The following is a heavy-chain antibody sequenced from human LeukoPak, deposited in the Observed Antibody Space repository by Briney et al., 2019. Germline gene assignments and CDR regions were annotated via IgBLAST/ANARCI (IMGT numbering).Heavy chain of an antibody. V-gene: IGHV3-23*01. Sequence: PGGSLRLSCAASGFTFSSYAMSWVRQAPGKGLEWVSVISGSGGSTYHADSVKGRFTISRDNSKNTLYLQMNSLRVEDTAVYYCAKPGPLWQYYFDYWGREPWSPSPQ. CDR3: AKPGPLWQYYFDY. CDR2: ISGSGGST. J-gene: IGHJ4*02. CDR1: GFTFSSYA. D-gene: IGHD2-21*01.